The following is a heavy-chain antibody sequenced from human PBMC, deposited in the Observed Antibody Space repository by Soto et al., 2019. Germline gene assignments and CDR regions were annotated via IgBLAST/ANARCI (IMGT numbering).Heavy chain of an antibody. D-gene: IGHD1-20*01. CDR3: ARGLNNWNDRYYYYGMDV. CDR2: ISYDGSNK. V-gene: IGHV3-30-3*01. Sequence: PGGSLRLSCAASGFTFSSYAMHWVRQAPGKGLEWMAVISYDGSNKYYADSVKGRFTISRDNSKNTLYLQMNSLRAEDTAVYYCARGLNNWNDRYYYYGMDVWGQGTTVTVSS. CDR1: GFTFSSYA. J-gene: IGHJ6*02.